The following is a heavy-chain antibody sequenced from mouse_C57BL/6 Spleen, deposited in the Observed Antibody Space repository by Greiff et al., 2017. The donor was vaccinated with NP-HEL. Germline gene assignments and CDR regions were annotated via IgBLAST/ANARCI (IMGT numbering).Heavy chain of an antibody. CDR3: ARSTVVAPWGY. Sequence: VKPGASVKLSCKASGYTFTSYWMQWVKQRPGQGLEWIGEIDPSDSYTNYNQKFKGKATLTVDTSSSTAYMQLSSLTSEDSAVYYCARSTVVAPWGYWGQGTTLTVSS. CDR1: GYTFTSYW. J-gene: IGHJ2*01. D-gene: IGHD1-1*01. CDR2: IDPSDSYT. V-gene: IGHV1-50*01.